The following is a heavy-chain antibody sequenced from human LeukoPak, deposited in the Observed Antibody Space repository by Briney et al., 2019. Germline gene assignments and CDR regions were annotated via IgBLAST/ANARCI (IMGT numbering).Heavy chain of an antibody. J-gene: IGHJ4*02. Sequence: ASVKVSCKASGYTFTSYDINWVRQATGQGLEWMGWMNPNSGNTGYAQKFQGRVTMTRNTSISTAYMELSSLRSEDTAVYYCARALSGYCSGGSCHLPGYWGQGTLVTVSS. CDR1: GYTFTSYD. D-gene: IGHD2-15*01. V-gene: IGHV1-8*01. CDR3: ARALSGYCSGGSCHLPGY. CDR2: MNPNSGNT.